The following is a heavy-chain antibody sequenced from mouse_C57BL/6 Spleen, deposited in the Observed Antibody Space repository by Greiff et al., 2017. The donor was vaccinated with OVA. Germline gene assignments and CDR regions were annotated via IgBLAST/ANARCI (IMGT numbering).Heavy chain of an antibody. CDR1: GYTFTSYW. J-gene: IGHJ4*01. CDR3: ARRGAYDGYTEAMDY. CDR2: IYPGSGST. D-gene: IGHD2-3*01. Sequence: VQLQQPGAELVKPGASVKMSCKASGYTFTSYWITWVKQRPGQGLEWIGDIYPGSGSTNYNEKFKSKATLTVDTSSSAAYMQLSSLTSEDSAVYCCARRGAYDGYTEAMDYWGQGTSVTVSS. V-gene: IGHV1-55*01.